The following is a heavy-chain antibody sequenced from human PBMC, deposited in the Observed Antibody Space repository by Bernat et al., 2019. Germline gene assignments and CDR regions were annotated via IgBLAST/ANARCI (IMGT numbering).Heavy chain of an antibody. CDR3: AKDVQQLTQGWFGP. CDR2: ISDSGGST. Sequence: EVQLVESGGGLVQPGGSLRLSCAASGFTFSSYAMSWVRQAPAKGLEWFSGISDSGGSTYYGDPVKGRFTISRDNSKNTLYLQMNSLRADDTAVYYCAKDVQQLTQGWFGPWGQGTLVTVSS. V-gene: IGHV3-23*04. J-gene: IGHJ5*02. CDR1: GFTFSSYA. D-gene: IGHD6-13*01.